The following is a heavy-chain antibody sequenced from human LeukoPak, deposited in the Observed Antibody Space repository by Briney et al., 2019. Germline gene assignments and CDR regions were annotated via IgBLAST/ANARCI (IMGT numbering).Heavy chain of an antibody. J-gene: IGHJ4*02. CDR3: ARDEPSCAPYDFDY. V-gene: IGHV3-15*01. Sequence: GGSLRLSCAASRFTFSDAWLNWVRQAPGKGLEWVGRIKSKADGETTDYAAPVKGRFTISRDDSNNMVYQQMNSTKIEDTAVYYCARDEPSCAPYDFDYWGQGTLVTVSS. CDR1: RFTFSDAW. D-gene: IGHD2-15*01. CDR2: IKSKADGETT.